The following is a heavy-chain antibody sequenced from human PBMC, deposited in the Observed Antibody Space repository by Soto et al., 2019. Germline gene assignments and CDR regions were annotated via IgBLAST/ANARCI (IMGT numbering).Heavy chain of an antibody. D-gene: IGHD2-15*01. Sequence: SVKVSCKASGGTLSSYTFSWVRQAPGQGLEWMGRVIPNLGVTNYAKKFQGRFTIVVDTSTSTAYMELNSLRYEDTAVYYCARDKGYCSDTSCPYFDYCGQGTLVTVSS. CDR1: GGTLSSYT. CDR3: ARDKGYCSDTSCPYFDY. CDR2: VIPNLGVT. V-gene: IGHV1-69*04. J-gene: IGHJ4*02.